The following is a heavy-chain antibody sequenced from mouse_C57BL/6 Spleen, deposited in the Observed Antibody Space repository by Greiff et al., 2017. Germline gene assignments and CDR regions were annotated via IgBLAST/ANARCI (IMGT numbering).Heavy chain of an antibody. V-gene: IGHV1-82*01. D-gene: IGHD2-3*01. CDR2: INPGDGDT. J-gene: IGHJ2*01. Sequence: VQRVESGPELVKPGASVKLSCKASGYAFSSSWMNWVKQTPGKGLEWIGRINPGDGDTYYNGNFKGKATLTAYKSSSTAYMQLSSLTSEDSAVYSCYRGGLLFGYWGQGTTVTV. CDR1: GYAFSSSW. CDR3: YRGGLLFGY.